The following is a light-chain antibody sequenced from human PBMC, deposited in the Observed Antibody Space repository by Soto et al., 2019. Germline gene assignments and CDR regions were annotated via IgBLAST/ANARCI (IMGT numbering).Light chain of an antibody. CDR2: TAS. J-gene: IGKJ1*01. CDR3: QQYGSSPRT. CDR1: QGIGNN. Sequence: DIQMTQSPSSLSASVGDRVTITCRASQGIGNNLAWYQQKPGNVPKVLIYTASTLHSGVPSRFSGSGSWTDFTLTINSLQPEDVATYFCQQYGSSPRTFGQGTKVEIK. V-gene: IGKV1-27*01.